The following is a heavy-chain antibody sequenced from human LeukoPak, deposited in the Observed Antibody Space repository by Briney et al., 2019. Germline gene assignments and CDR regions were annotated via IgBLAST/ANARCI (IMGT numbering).Heavy chain of an antibody. V-gene: IGHV1-2*02. CDR2: INPNSGGT. D-gene: IGHD5-18*01. Sequence: ASVKVSCKASGYTFTSYAMNWVRQAPGQGLEWMGWINPNSGGTNYAQKFQGRVTMTRDTSISTAYMELSRLRSDDTAVYYCARLAGRGYSYGYDYWGQGTLVTVSS. CDR1: GYTFTSYA. CDR3: ARLAGRGYSYGYDY. J-gene: IGHJ4*02.